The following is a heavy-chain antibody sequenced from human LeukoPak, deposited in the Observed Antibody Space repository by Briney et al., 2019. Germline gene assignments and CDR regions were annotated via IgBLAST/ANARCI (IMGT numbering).Heavy chain of an antibody. J-gene: IGHJ3*02. CDR1: GFTFSSYA. V-gene: IGHV3-23*01. CDR2: ISGSGGST. D-gene: IGHD2-21*02. CDR3: ANLCGGDCYGAFDM. Sequence: TGGSLRLSCAASGFTFSSYAMSWVRQAPGKGLEWVSAISGSGGSTYYADSVKGRFTISRDNSKNTLYLQMNSLRAEDTAVYYCANLCGGDCYGAFDMWGQGTMVTVSS.